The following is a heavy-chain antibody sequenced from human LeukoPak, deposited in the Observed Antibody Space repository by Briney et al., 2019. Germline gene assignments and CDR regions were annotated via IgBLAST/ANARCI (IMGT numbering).Heavy chain of an antibody. D-gene: IGHD6-19*01. CDR3: ARYGSSGWYYPFDY. CDR1: GYTFTSYA. Sequence: ASVKVSCKASGYTFTSYAMNWVRQAPGQGLEWMGWINTNTGNRTYAQGFTGRFVFSLDTSVSTAYLRISSLKAEDTAVYYCARYGSSGWYYPFDYWGQGTLVTVSS. CDR2: INTNTGNR. V-gene: IGHV7-4-1*02. J-gene: IGHJ4*02.